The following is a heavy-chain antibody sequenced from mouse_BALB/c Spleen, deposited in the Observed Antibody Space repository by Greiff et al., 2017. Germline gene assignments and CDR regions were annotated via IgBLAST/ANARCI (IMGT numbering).Heavy chain of an antibody. CDR3: ERSSSSPYYYAMDY. CDR2: ISSGGGST. Sequence: EVLLVESGGGLVKPGGSLKVSCAASGFALSSYDMSWVRQSPEKRLEWVAYISSGGGSTYYPDTVKGRFTISRDNAKNTLYLQMSSLKSEDTAMYYCERSSSSPYYYAMDYWGQGIPVTVSS. V-gene: IGHV5-12-1*01. CDR1: GFALSSYD. J-gene: IGHJ4*01. D-gene: IGHD1-1*01.